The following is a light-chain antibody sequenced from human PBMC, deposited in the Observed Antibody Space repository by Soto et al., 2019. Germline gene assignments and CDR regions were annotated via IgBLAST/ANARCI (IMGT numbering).Light chain of an antibody. CDR1: QNINKW. CDR3: QHYNSYSEA. J-gene: IGKJ1*01. CDR2: DAS. Sequence: DIQMTKSPSTLSASVVDRVVITFRASQNINKWLAWYQQKPGKAPKFLIYDASTLETGVPSRFSGSGSGTEFILTISSLQPDDVATYYCQHYNSYSEAVGQGTQVDI. V-gene: IGKV1-5*01.